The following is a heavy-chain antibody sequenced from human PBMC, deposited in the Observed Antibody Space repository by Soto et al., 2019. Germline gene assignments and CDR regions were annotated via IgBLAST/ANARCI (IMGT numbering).Heavy chain of an antibody. CDR1: GGSISSYY. V-gene: IGHV4-59*01. J-gene: IGHJ4*02. D-gene: IGHD1-7*01. CDR2: IYYSGST. Sequence: SETLSLTCTVSGGSISSYYWSWIRQPPGKGLEWIGYIYYSGSTNYNPSLKSRVTISVDTSKNQFSLKLGSVTAADTAVYYCAREDGLELRENYFDYWGQGTLVTVSS. CDR3: AREDGLELRENYFDY.